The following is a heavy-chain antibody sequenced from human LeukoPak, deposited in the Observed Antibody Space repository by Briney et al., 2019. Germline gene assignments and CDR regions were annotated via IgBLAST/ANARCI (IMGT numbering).Heavy chain of an antibody. Sequence: EASVKVSCKASGGTFSSYAISWVRQAPGQGLEWMGWISAYNGNTNYAQKLQGRVTMTTDTSTSTAYMELRSLRSDDTAVYYCARAPSYYGDYDYWGQGTLVTVSS. V-gene: IGHV1-18*01. CDR3: ARAPSYYGDYDY. J-gene: IGHJ4*02. D-gene: IGHD4-17*01. CDR2: ISAYNGNT. CDR1: GGTFSSYA.